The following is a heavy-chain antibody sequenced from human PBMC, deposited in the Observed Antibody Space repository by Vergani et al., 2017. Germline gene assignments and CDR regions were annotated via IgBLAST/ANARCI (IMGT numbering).Heavy chain of an antibody. CDR2: IHNRGKT. Sequence: QVQLQESGPGLVKPPGTLSLTCAVSGYSIGRGFYWAWIRQSPGEGLQWLTSIHNRGKTYHNPSLKTRVSVSLDTSKHRFSLNLTSVTATDTAVYYCARSQGGYWYFDLWGPGSLVTVSS. J-gene: IGHJ2*01. CDR1: GYSIGRGFY. V-gene: IGHV4-38-2*01. D-gene: IGHD2-15*01. CDR3: ARSQGGYWYFDL.